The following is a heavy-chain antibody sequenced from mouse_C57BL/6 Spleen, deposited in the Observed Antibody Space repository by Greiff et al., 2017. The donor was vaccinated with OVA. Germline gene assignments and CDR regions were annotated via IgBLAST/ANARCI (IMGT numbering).Heavy chain of an antibody. V-gene: IGHV1-69*01. J-gene: IGHJ4*01. Sequence: QLQQPGAELVMPGASVKLSCKASGYTFTSYWMHWVKQRPGQGLEWIGEIDPSDSNTNYNQKFKGKSTLTVDKSSSTAYMQLSSLTSEDSAVYYCARTDSNYVDYAMDYWGQGTSVTVSS. D-gene: IGHD2-5*01. CDR1: GYTFTSYW. CDR2: IDPSDSNT. CDR3: ARTDSNYVDYAMDY.